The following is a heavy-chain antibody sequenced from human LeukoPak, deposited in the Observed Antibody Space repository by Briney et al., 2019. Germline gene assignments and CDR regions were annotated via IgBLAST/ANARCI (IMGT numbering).Heavy chain of an antibody. CDR3: ARLDSGDHGNVPH. D-gene: IGHD1-26*01. J-gene: IGHJ1*01. CDR2: IYHTGTT. Sequence: SETLSLTCTVSGGSLSPYYWTWIRQPPGKGLGWIGYIYHTGTTRYNPSLNSRVTISVETPKNQLSLRLNSVTAADTATYYCARLDSGDHGNVPHWGQGTVVIVSS. CDR1: GGSLSPYY. V-gene: IGHV4-59*08.